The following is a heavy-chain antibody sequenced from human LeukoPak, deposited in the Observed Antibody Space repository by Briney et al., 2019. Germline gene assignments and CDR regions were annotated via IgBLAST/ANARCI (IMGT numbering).Heavy chain of an antibody. CDR3: ARDLAVRGKFNYMDV. CDR2: IRYDGSNK. CDR1: GFTFSSYG. V-gene: IGHV3-30*02. D-gene: IGHD3-10*01. Sequence: GGSLRLSCAASGFTFSSYGMHWVRQAPGKGLEWVAFIRYDGSNKYYADSVKGRFTISRDNSKNTLYLQMNSLRAEDTAVYYCARDLAVRGKFNYMDVWGKGTTVTVSS. J-gene: IGHJ6*03.